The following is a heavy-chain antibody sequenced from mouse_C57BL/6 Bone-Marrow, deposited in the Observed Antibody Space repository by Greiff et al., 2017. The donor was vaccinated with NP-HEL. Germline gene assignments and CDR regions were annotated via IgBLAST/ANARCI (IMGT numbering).Heavy chain of an antibody. Sequence: EVQLVESGGGLVKPGGSLKLSCAASGFTFSDYGMHWVRQAPEKGLEWVAYISSGSSTIYYADTVKGRFTISRDNAKNTLFLQMTSLRSEDTAMYYWASPGAYWGQGTLVTVSA. J-gene: IGHJ3*01. CDR3: ASPGAY. V-gene: IGHV5-17*01. CDR1: GFTFSDYG. CDR2: ISSGSSTI.